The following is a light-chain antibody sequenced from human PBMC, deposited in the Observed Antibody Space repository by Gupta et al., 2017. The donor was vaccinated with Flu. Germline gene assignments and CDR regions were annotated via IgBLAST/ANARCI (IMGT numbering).Light chain of an antibody. CDR2: GNN. CDR3: AEWDDSRNGHEV. Sequence: QSVLAQPPSASGTPGQRVTISCSGSSSNIGSNTVNWYQQVPGTDPQLLIYGNNQRPSGVHDRFSCDTDCDSASLVTSGRQYEDDAEEYCAEWDDSRNGHEVFGTGTKLTVL. J-gene: IGLJ1*01. CDR1: SSNIGSNT. V-gene: IGLV1-44*01.